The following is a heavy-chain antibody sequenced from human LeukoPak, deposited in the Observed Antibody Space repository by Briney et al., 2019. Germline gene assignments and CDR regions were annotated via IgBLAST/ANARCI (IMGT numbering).Heavy chain of an antibody. CDR1: GGSISSSSYY. Sequence: PSETLSLTCTVSGGSISSSSYYWSWIRKPPGKGLEWIGHIYNSGSTNYSPSLKSRVTISVDTSKNQFSLKLSSVTAADTAVYYCARRVTYNWFDPWGQGTLVTVSS. J-gene: IGHJ5*02. V-gene: IGHV4-61*01. CDR3: ARRVTYNWFDP. D-gene: IGHD4-11*01. CDR2: IYNSGST.